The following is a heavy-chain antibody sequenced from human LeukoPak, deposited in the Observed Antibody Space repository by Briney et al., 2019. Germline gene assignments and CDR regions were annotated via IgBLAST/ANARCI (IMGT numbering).Heavy chain of an antibody. D-gene: IGHD5-12*01. CDR3: ARNQNSGYAQYYFDY. CDR1: GYSISGGYY. V-gene: IGHV4-38-2*01. CDR2: IYHSGST. J-gene: IGHJ4*02. Sequence: SETLSLTCAVSGYSISGGYYWGWIRQPPGKGLEWIGSIYHSGSTYYNPSLKSRVTISVDTSKNQFSLKLSSVTAADTAVYYCARNQNSGYAQYYFDYWGQGTLVTVSS.